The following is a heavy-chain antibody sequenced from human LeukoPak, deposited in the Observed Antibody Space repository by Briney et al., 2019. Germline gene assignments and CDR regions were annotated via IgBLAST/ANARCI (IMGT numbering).Heavy chain of an antibody. D-gene: IGHD3-22*01. CDR2: MYSGGST. J-gene: IGHJ4*02. V-gene: IGHV3-66*01. CDR1: GFTVSSNS. Sequence: GGSLRLSCAASGFTVSSNSMSWVSQAPGKGLEWVSVMYSGGSTFYADSVKGRFTISRDNSKNTLYLQMNSLRAEDTAVYYCARKHYYDSSGFFPPMDYWGQGTLVTVSS. CDR3: ARKHYYDSSGFFPPMDY.